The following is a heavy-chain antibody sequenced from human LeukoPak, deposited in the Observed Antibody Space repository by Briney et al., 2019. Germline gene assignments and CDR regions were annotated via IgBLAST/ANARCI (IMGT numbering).Heavy chain of an antibody. CDR1: GYTFTSYG. J-gene: IGHJ3*02. Sequence: ASVKVSCKASGYTFTSYGISWVRQAPGQGLEWMGWISAYNGNTNYAQKFQGRVTITRDTSASTAYMELSSLRSEDTAVYYCARLWFGDGKSRQRSSYLSSRADAFDIWGQGTMVTVSS. CDR2: ISAYNGNT. V-gene: IGHV1-18*01. D-gene: IGHD3-10*01. CDR3: ARLWFGDGKSRQRSSYLSSRADAFDI.